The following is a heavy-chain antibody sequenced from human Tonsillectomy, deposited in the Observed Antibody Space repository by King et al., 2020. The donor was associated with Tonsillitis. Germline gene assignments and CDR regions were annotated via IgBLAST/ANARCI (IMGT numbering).Heavy chain of an antibody. CDR3: ARDTVGLRSFDF. V-gene: IGHV1-2*06. CDR2: INPDSGAA. Sequence: QLVQSGAEVKRPGASVKVSCQASGYSFSGYSIHWVRQAPGQGLDWMGRINPDSGAADYALSFEDSVTMTTDTSLKTAYLELSRLRSDDTATYFCARDTVGLRSFDFWGQGTLVIVSS. CDR1: GYSFSGYS. J-gene: IGHJ4*02. D-gene: IGHD2-8*02.